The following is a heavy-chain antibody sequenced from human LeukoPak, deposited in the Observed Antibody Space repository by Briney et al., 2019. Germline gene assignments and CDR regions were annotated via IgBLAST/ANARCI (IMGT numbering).Heavy chain of an antibody. J-gene: IGHJ3*02. CDR3: ARQGLRYFDWIDAFDI. CDR2: IYTSGST. V-gene: IGHV4-4*07. Sequence: SETLSLTCTVSGGSISSYYWSWIRQPAGKGLEWIGRIYTSGSTNYNPSLKSRVTISVDTSKNQFSLKLNSVTAADTAVYYCARQGLRYFDWIDAFDIWGQGTMVTVSS. CDR1: GGSISSYY. D-gene: IGHD3-9*01.